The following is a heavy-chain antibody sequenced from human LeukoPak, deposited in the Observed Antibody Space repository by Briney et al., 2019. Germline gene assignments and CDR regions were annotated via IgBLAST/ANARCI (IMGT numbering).Heavy chain of an antibody. Sequence: GGSLRLSCSASGFTFSTYAMYWVRQAPGTGLQYVSAISSNGGSTYADSVKGRFTISRDNSKHTVYLEMNSLRAEDTAVYYCARRLLVGTTVRPYFDYWGQGTLVTVSS. CDR3: ARRLLVGTTVRPYFDY. CDR1: GFTFSTYA. D-gene: IGHD1-26*01. V-gene: IGHV3-64*04. J-gene: IGHJ4*02. CDR2: ISSNGGST.